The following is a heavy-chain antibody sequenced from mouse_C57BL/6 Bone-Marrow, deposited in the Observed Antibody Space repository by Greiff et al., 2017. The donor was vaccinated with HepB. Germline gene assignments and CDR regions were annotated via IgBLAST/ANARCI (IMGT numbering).Heavy chain of an antibody. CDR2: IHPNSGST. Sequence: VQLQQPGAELVKPGASVKLSCKASGYTFTSYWMHWVKQRPGQGLEWIGMIHPNSGSTNYNEKFKSKATLTVDKPSSTAYMQLSSLTSEDSAVYYCARRVFYWYFDVWGTGTTVTVSS. CDR1: GYTFTSYW. CDR3: ARRVFYWYFDV. V-gene: IGHV1-64*01. J-gene: IGHJ1*03.